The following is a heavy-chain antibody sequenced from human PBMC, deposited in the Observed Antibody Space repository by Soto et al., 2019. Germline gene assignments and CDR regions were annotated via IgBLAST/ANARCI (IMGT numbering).Heavy chain of an antibody. J-gene: IGHJ4*02. Sequence: SETLSLTCTVSGGSISSSSYYWGWIRQPPGKGLEWIGSIYYSGSTYYNPSLKSRVTISVNTSKNQFSLKLSSVTAADTAVYYCASSDYDFWSGYFVYWGQGTLVTVS. V-gene: IGHV4-39*01. CDR2: IYYSGST. CDR1: GGSISSSSYY. D-gene: IGHD3-3*01. CDR3: ASSDYDFWSGYFVY.